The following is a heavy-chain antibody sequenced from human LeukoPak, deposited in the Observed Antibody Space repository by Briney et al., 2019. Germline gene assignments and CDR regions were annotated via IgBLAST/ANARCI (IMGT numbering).Heavy chain of an antibody. CDR1: GGSISTSNYY. CDR3: ARDGALDQYYYYYMDV. D-gene: IGHD3-16*01. V-gene: IGHV4-39*07. Sequence: SETLSLTCTVSGGSISTSNYYWGWIRQPPGKGLEWIGNIFYSGSTYYSPSLKSRVTISLDTSRNQFSLKLTSVTAADTAVYYCARDGALDQYYYYYMDVWGKGTTVTISS. CDR2: IFYSGST. J-gene: IGHJ6*03.